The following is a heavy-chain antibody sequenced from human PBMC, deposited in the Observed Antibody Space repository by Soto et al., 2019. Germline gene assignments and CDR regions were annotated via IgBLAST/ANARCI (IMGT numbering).Heavy chain of an antibody. CDR3: MRGGWGDSSIDY. CDR1: GYTFSAYY. CDR2: INPSTEIT. D-gene: IGHD1-26*01. J-gene: IGHJ4*02. V-gene: IGHV1-2*02. Sequence: APVKVSCKTSGYTFSAYYVHWARRAPGRGFQWLGWINPSTEITTFLELFQGRITVTRDTSTNTVQMELNMLTSDDTAVYYGMRGGWGDSSIDYWGQGTQVTVSS.